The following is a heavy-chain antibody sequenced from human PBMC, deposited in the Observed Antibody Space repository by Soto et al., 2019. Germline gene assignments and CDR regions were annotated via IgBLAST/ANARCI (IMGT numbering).Heavy chain of an antibody. CDR3: ARERSITIFGVVIAGWFDP. CDR1: GGTLSSHA. Sequence: ASVKVACKASGGTLSSHAISGVRQAPGQGLEWMGGIIPIFGTANYAQKLQGRVTITADESTSTAYRELSSLSSEDTAGEYCARERSITIFGVVIAGWFDPWGHGTLVTVSS. D-gene: IGHD3-3*01. J-gene: IGHJ5*02. V-gene: IGHV1-69*13. CDR2: IIPIFGTA.